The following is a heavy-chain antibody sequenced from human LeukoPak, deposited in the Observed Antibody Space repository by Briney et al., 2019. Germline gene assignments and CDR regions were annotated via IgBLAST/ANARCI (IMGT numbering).Heavy chain of an antibody. J-gene: IGHJ4*02. CDR2: IKSKTDGGTT. CDR3: TTEDVSGSGSFFDY. V-gene: IGHV3-15*01. CDR1: GFTFSNAW. D-gene: IGHD3-10*01. Sequence: GGSLRLSCAASGFTFSNAWMSWVRQAPGKGLEWVGRIKSKTDGGTTDYAAPVKGRFTISRDDSKNTLYLQMNSLKTEDTAVYYCTTEDVSGSGSFFDYWGQGTLVAVSS.